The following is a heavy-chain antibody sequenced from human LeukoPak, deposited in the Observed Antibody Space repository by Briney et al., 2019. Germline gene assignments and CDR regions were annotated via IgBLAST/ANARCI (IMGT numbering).Heavy chain of an antibody. D-gene: IGHD3-22*01. CDR1: GFTFSSYS. J-gene: IGHJ6*03. V-gene: IGHV3-48*04. CDR2: ISSSGSTK. CDR3: ARADSSGYPIYYYYMDV. Sequence: GGSLRLSCAASGFTFSSYSMNWVRQAPGKGLEGVSYISSSGSTKYYADSVKGRFTISRDNAKNSLYPQMNSLRAEDTSVYCCARADSSGYPIYYYYMDVWGQGTTVTVSS.